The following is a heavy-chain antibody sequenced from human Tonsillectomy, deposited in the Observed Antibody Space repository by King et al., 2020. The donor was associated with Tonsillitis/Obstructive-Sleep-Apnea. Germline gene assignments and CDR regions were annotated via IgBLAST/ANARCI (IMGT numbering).Heavy chain of an antibody. CDR3: AREVVPAATNYYYYGMDV. D-gene: IGHD2-2*01. Sequence: QLQESVPGLVKPSETLSLTCTVSGGSISSYYWSWIRQPPGKGLEWIGYIYYSGSTNYNPSLKSRVTISVDTSKNQFSLKLSSVTAADTAVYYCAREVVPAATNYYYYGMDVWGQGTTVTVSS. J-gene: IGHJ6*02. CDR1: GGSISSYY. CDR2: IYYSGST. V-gene: IGHV4-59*01.